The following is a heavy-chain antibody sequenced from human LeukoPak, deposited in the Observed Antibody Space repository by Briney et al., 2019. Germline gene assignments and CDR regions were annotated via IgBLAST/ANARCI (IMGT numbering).Heavy chain of an antibody. CDR2: ISSSSSYI. CDR1: GFTFSSYS. J-gene: IGHJ6*02. V-gene: IGHV3-21*01. Sequence: GGSLRLSCAASGFTFSSYSMNWVRQAPGKGLEWVSSISSSSSYIYYADSVKGRFTISRDNAKNSLYLQMNSLRAEDTAVYYCSRESYGDDPYYYYGMDVWGQGTTVTVSS. D-gene: IGHD4-17*01. CDR3: SRESYGDDPYYYYGMDV.